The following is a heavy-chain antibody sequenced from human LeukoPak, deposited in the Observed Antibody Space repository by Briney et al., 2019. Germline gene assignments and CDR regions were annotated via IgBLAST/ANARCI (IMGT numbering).Heavy chain of an antibody. CDR1: GFTFSTYV. V-gene: IGHV3-30*04. CDR2: MSCDGKNT. Sequence: GGSLTLSCAASGFTFSTYVIDWVRQAPGKGLDWVAVMSCDGKNTYYADSVKGRFTVSRDNSKNTLYLQMNSLRPEDTAVYYCAREGFYGSGSSPTFYFGYWGQGTLVTVSS. D-gene: IGHD3-10*01. CDR3: AREGFYGSGSSPTFYFGY. J-gene: IGHJ4*02.